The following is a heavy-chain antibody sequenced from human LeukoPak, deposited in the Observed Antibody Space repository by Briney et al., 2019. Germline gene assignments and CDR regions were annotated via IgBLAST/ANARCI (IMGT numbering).Heavy chain of an antibody. D-gene: IGHD5-18*01. V-gene: IGHV1-69*05. CDR1: GGTFSSYA. J-gene: IGHJ6*03. CDR2: IIPIFGTA. CDR3: ARGRDSYGSKVIPYYYYYMDV. Sequence: GASVKVSCKASGGTFSSYAISWVRQAPGQGLEWMGGIIPIFGTANYAQKFQGRVTITTDESTSTAYMELSSLRSEDTAVYYCARGRDSYGSKVIPYYYYYMDVWGKGTTVTVSS.